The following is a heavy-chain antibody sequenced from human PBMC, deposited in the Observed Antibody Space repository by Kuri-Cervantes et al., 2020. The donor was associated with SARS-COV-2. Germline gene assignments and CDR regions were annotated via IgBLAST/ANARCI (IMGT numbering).Heavy chain of an antibody. CDR1: GGSFSGYY. CDR3: ASFGYEGY. Sequence: GSLRLSCAVYGGSFSGYYWSWIRQPPGKGLEWIGEINHSGSTNYNPSLKSRVTISVDTSKNQFSLKLSSVTAADTAVYYCASFGYEGYWGQGTLVTVSS. V-gene: IGHV4-34*01. J-gene: IGHJ4*02. D-gene: IGHD5-12*01. CDR2: INHSGST.